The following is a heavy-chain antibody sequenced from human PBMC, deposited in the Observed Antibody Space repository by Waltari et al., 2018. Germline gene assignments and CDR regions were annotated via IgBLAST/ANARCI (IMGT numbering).Heavy chain of an antibody. Sequence: EVHLXXXGGGLVQPXXSLRLSXXASGFTFSSYAMSWVXQAPGKGLEWVSALSASGTTTYYADSVXXRXTISRDXSKNTLYXXMXSLRAEXTXVYFCAXXXXDFSLSPXXSWGQXXXXTXSS. D-gene: IGHD2-21*02. J-gene: IGHJ5*02. CDR2: LSASGTTT. CDR3: AXXXXDFSLSPXXS. V-gene: IGHV3-23*01. CDR1: GFTFSSYA.